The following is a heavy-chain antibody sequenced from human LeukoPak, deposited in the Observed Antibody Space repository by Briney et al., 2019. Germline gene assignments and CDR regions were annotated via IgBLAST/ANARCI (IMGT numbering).Heavy chain of an antibody. Sequence: SETLSLTCTVSGGSISRYYWNWIRQPAGKGLEWIGRIHTSGSTNYNLSLKSRVTVSVDTSKNQFSMKLSSVTAADTAVYYCARGKVVAGTPGQNSWDYWGQGTLVTVSS. CDR2: IHTSGST. CDR1: GGSISRYY. J-gene: IGHJ4*02. V-gene: IGHV4-4*07. CDR3: ARGKVVAGTPGQNSWDY. D-gene: IGHD6-19*01.